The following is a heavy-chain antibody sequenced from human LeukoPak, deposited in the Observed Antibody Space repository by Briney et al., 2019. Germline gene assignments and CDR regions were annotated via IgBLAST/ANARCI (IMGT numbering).Heavy chain of an antibody. CDR2: ISSTSTTI. D-gene: IGHD3-22*01. CDR3: ARGCGLHLSPAPSYYDSRCRYFDA. V-gene: IGHV3-48*04. CDR1: GFTFSDYS. J-gene: IGHJ4*02. Sequence: GGSLRLSCAASGFTFSDYSMEWVRHAPGKGLEWISYISSTSTTIYYADSVRGRFTTSRDNAKNSLYLQTNSLRAEDTAVYYCARGCGLHLSPAPSYYDSRCRYFDAWGQGTLVTVSS.